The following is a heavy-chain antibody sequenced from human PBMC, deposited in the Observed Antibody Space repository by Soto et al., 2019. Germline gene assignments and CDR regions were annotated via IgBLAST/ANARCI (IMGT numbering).Heavy chain of an antibody. CDR1: GFTVSSRY. D-gene: IGHD3-3*01. CDR3: ATEGLFGGDPEPH. Sequence: GSLRLSCAASGFTVSSRYMGWVRQAPGKGLEWVSVVWRGGTTYHADSVKGRFTVSRDGSRNTLYLQMNSLRVGDTAVYYCATEGLFGGDPEPHWGQGTLVTVAS. V-gene: IGHV3-53*01. J-gene: IGHJ4*02. CDR2: VWRGGTT.